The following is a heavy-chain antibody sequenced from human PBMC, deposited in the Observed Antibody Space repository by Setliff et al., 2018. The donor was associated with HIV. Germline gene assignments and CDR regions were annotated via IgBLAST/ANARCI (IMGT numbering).Heavy chain of an antibody. CDR2: ISYTSRTI. J-gene: IGHJ6*03. CDR1: EYTFNSYE. CDR3: ARDGGMGVYHMDA. Sequence: HPGGSLRLSCAASEYTFNSYEMRWVRQAPGKGLEWLSYISYTSRTIYYADSVKGRFTISRDNDKNSLYLQMDSLRAEDTAVYYCARDGGMGVYHMDAWGKGTTVTVSS. D-gene: IGHD2-8*02. V-gene: IGHV3-48*01.